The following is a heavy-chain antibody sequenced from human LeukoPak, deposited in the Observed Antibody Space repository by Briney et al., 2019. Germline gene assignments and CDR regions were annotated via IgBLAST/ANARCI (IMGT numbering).Heavy chain of an antibody. V-gene: IGHV3-48*01. D-gene: IGHD6-13*01. CDR2: ISSSSRTI. Sequence: PGGSLRLSCAASGFTFSNYNMNWVRQAPGKGLEWVSYISSSSRTIYYADSVKGRFTISRGKAKNSLYLQMNSLRAEDTAVYYCARVLYSSSWPLDYWGQGTLVTVSS. CDR1: GFTFSNYN. J-gene: IGHJ4*02. CDR3: ARVLYSSSWPLDY.